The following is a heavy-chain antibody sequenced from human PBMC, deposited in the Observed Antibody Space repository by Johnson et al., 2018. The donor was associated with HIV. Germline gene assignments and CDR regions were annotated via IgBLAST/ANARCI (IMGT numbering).Heavy chain of an antibody. CDR1: GFTFSSYA. CDR2: IRSEPNNFAT. Sequence: VQLVESGGGLVQPGGSLRLSCAASGFTFSSYAMTWVRQASGKGLEWVGRIRSEPNNFATAYAASVKARFTISRDDSKNTAFLQITSLTTEETALDYCAKDSDTFYFGSGDGFDIWGRGTMVTVSS. J-gene: IGHJ3*02. V-gene: IGHV3-73*01. CDR3: AKDSDTFYFGSGDGFDI. D-gene: IGHD3-10*01.